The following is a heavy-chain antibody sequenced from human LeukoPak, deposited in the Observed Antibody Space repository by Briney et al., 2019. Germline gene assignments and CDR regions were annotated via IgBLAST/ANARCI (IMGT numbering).Heavy chain of an antibody. Sequence: ASVKVSCKASGYTFTGYYMHWVRQAPGQGLEWMGIINPSGGSTSYAQKFQGRVTMTRDMSTSTVYMELSSLRSEDTAVYYCARSDNRDAFDIWGQGTMVTVSS. V-gene: IGHV1-46*01. CDR2: INPSGGST. D-gene: IGHD1-14*01. CDR3: ARSDNRDAFDI. CDR1: GYTFTGYY. J-gene: IGHJ3*02.